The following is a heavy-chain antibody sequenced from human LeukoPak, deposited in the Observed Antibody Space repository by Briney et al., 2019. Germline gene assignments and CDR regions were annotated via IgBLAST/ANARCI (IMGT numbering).Heavy chain of an antibody. Sequence: SETLCLSCTVSGDSTSSESYYWTWIRQPAGKGLEWLGHIYARGSTNYNPSLESRVTISVDTSKNQFSLKLTSVTAADTAVYYCARGHIAVAGMDWFDPWGQGTLVTVSS. V-gene: IGHV4-61*09. CDR3: ARGHIAVAGMDWFDP. J-gene: IGHJ5*02. CDR2: IYARGST. CDR1: GDSTSSESYY. D-gene: IGHD6-19*01.